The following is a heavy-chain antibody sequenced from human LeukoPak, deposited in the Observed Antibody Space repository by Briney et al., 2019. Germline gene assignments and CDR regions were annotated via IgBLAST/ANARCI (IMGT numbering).Heavy chain of an antibody. CDR2: IYYSGST. D-gene: IGHD3-3*01. CDR1: GGSISSSSYY. V-gene: IGHV4-39*01. J-gene: IGHJ3*02. CDR3: ARLSFGVTENAFDI. Sequence: PSETLSLTCTVSGGSISSSSYYWGWIRQPPGKGLEWIGSIYYSGSTYYHPSLKSRVTISVDTSKSQFSLKLSSVTAADTAVYYCARLSFGVTENAFDIWGQGTMVTVSS.